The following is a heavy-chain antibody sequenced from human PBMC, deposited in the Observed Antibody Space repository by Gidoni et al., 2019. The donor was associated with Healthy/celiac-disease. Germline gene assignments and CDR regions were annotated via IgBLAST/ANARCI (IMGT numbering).Heavy chain of an antibody. CDR3: ARGPGYAFDI. Sequence: SSYAMHWVRQAPGKGLEWVAVISYDGSNKYYADSVKGRFTISRDNSKNTLYLQMNSLRAEDTAVYYCARGPGYAFDIWGQGTMVTVSS. CDR2: ISYDGSNK. D-gene: IGHD5-12*01. V-gene: IGHV3-30*04. J-gene: IGHJ3*02. CDR1: SSYA.